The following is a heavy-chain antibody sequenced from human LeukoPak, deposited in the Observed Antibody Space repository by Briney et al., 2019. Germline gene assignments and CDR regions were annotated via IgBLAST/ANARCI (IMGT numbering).Heavy chain of an antibody. Sequence: GGSLRLSCAASGFTFSSYSMNWVRQAPGKGLEWVSSISSSGSYKYYAASVKGRFTISRDNAKNSLYLQMNTLRAEDTAVYYCARKGVYCSSTSCQIPYGMDVWGQGTTVTVSS. V-gene: IGHV3-21*01. CDR2: ISSSGSYK. D-gene: IGHD2-2*01. CDR3: ARKGVYCSSTSCQIPYGMDV. J-gene: IGHJ6*02. CDR1: GFTFSSYS.